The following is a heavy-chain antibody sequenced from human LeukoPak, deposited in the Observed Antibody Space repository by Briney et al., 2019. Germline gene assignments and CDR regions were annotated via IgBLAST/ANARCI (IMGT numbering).Heavy chain of an antibody. V-gene: IGHV4-34*01. CDR1: GGSFSGYY. CDR2: INHSGST. D-gene: IGHD3-3*01. CDR3: ARGVTIFGVAYAFDY. J-gene: IGHJ4*02. Sequence: SETLSLTCAVYGGSFSGYYWSWICQPPGKGLEWIGEINHSGSTNYNPSLKSRVTISVDTSKNQFSLKLSSVTAADAAVYYCARGVTIFGVAYAFDYWGQGTLVTVSS.